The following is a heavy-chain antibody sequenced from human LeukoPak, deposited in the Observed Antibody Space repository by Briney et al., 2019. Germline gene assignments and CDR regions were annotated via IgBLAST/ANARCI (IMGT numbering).Heavy chain of an antibody. V-gene: IGHV3-7*01. CDR1: GFTFSSYW. J-gene: IGHJ3*02. CDR2: INQDGREK. Sequence: GGSLRLSCAASGFTFSSYWMSWVRQAPGKGLEWVANINQDGREKYYVDSVKGRFTISRDNAKNSLHLQMNSLRAEDTAVYYCAREGYDETDAFDIWGQGTMVTVSS. CDR3: AREGYDETDAFDI. D-gene: IGHD3-22*01.